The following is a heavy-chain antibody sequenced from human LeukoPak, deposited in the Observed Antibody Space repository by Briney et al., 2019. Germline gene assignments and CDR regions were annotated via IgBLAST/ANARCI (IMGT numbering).Heavy chain of an antibody. V-gene: IGHV3-9*01. J-gene: IGHJ4*02. CDR2: ISWNSGSI. D-gene: IGHD6-13*01. Sequence: GRSLRLSCAASGFTFDDYAMHWVRQAPGKGLEWVSGISWNSGSIGYADSVKGRFTISRDNAKNSLYLQMNSLRAEDTALYYCATIAAAYWGQGTLVTVSS. CDR1: GFTFDDYA. CDR3: ATIAAAY.